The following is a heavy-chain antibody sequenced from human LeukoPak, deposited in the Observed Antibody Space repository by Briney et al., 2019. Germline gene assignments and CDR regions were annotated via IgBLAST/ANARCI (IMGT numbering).Heavy chain of an antibody. J-gene: IGHJ4*02. Sequence: ASVKVSCKASGGTFSSYAISWVRQAPGQGLEWMGWINPNSGGTNYAQKFQGRVTMTRDTSISTAYMELSRLRSDDTAVYYCARTLYIAAAPGGFDYWGQGTLVAVSS. CDR3: ARTLYIAAAPGGFDY. CDR2: INPNSGGT. V-gene: IGHV1-2*02. CDR1: GGTFSSYA. D-gene: IGHD6-13*01.